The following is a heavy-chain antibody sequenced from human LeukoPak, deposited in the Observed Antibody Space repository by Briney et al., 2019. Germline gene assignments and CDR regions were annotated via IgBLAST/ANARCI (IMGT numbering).Heavy chain of an antibody. CDR2: ISGNGGST. Sequence: PGVSRRLSCAASGFTFSTYAMSWVRQAPGKGLQWVSSISGNGGSTYFADSVKGRFTISRDNSKSTLYLQMNSLRADDTAVYYCAKGGQNYDFWRFDYWGQGTVVTVSS. V-gene: IGHV3-23*01. D-gene: IGHD3-3*01. CDR3: AKGGQNYDFWRFDY. J-gene: IGHJ4*02. CDR1: GFTFSTYA.